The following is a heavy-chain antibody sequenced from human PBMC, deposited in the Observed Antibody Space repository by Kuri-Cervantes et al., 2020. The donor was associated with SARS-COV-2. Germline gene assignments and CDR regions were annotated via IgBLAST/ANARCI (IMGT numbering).Heavy chain of an antibody. D-gene: IGHD2-8*01. J-gene: IGHJ6*02. Sequence: LRLSCTVSGGSISSSSYYWGWIRQPAGKGLEWIGRIYTSGSTNYNPSLKSRVTMSVDTSKNQFSLKLSSVTAADTAVYYCARGVVGYCTNGVCYRPYYYGMDVWGQGTTVTVSS. CDR2: IYTSGST. V-gene: IGHV4-61*02. CDR1: GGSISSSSYY. CDR3: ARGVVGYCTNGVCYRPYYYGMDV.